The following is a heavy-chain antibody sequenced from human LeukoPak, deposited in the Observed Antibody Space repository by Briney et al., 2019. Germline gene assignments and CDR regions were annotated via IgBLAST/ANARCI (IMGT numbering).Heavy chain of an antibody. CDR1: GFTFNTYT. CDR3: AKDHANTPVVTN. Sequence: GGSLRLSCAASGFTFNTYTMNWVRQARGRGVEWVSSITASSTAIYSADSVKGRFTISRDNAKNFLYLQMNSLRAEDTAVYYCAKDHANTPVVTNWGQGILVSVSS. D-gene: IGHD2-21*02. V-gene: IGHV3-21*01. J-gene: IGHJ4*02. CDR2: ITASSTAI.